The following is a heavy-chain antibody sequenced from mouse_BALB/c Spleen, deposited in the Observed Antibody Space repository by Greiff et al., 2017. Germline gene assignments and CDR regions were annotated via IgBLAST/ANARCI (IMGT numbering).Heavy chain of an antibody. CDR1: GFTFSSYA. Sequence: EVKLMESGGGLVKPGGSLKLSCAASGFTFSSYAMSWVRQTPEKRLEWVASISSGGSTYYPDSVKGRFTISRDNARNILYLQMSSLRSEDTAMYYCANDGYYRFAYWGQGTLVTVSA. V-gene: IGHV5-6-5*01. CDR2: ISSGGST. CDR3: ANDGYYRFAY. J-gene: IGHJ3*01. D-gene: IGHD2-3*01.